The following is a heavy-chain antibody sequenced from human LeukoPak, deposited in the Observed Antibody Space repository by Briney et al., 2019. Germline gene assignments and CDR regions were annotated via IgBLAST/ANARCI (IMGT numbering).Heavy chain of an antibody. CDR3: ATAGDRTIAAVGTFDK. CDR1: GGTFTSYD. CDR2: TNPNSGNT. Sequence: ASVKVFCKASGGTFTSYDINWVRQATGPGLEWMGWTNPNSGNTGYAQKFQGRVTITRNTSISTAYMELIRLTFDDTAVYYCATAGDRTIAAVGTFDKWGQGALVTVSS. V-gene: IGHV1-8*03. J-gene: IGHJ4*02. D-gene: IGHD6-13*01.